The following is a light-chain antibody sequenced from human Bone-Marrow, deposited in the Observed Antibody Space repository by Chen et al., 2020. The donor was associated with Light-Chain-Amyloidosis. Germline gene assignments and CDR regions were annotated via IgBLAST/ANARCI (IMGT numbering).Light chain of an antibody. CDR2: AAS. J-gene: IGKJ3*01. Sequence: DIQMTQYPSSVSASVGDRVTITCRASQDISSWLAWYQQKPGKAPKLLIYAASSLQSGVPSRFGGSGSGTEFTLTISSLQPEDFATYYCQQTNSFPPITFGPGTKVHIK. V-gene: IGKV1-12*01. CDR3: QQTNSFPPIT. CDR1: QDISSW.